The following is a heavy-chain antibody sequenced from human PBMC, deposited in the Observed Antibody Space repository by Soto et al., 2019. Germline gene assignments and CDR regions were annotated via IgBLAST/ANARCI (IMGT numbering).Heavy chain of an antibody. CDR3: AAEGEYYDSSGYYSRVY. CDR2: IVVGSGNT. V-gene: IGHV1-58*01. D-gene: IGHD3-22*01. CDR1: GFTFTSSA. J-gene: IGHJ4*02. Sequence: SVKVSCKASGFTFTSSAVQWVRQARGQRLEWIRWIVVGSGNTNYAQKFQERVTITRDMSTSTAYMELSSLRSEDTAVYYCAAEGEYYDSSGYYSRVYWGQGTLVTVSS.